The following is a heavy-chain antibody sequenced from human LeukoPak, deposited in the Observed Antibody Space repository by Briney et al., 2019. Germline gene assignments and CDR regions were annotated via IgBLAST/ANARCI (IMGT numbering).Heavy chain of an antibody. CDR2: IKQDGSEK. Sequence: GGSLRLSCAASGFTFSSYWMSWVRQAPGKGLEWVANIKQDGSEKYYVDSVKGRFTIPRDNAKNSLYLQMNSLRAEDTAVYYCARVAYSSSWYRKGDYYFDYWGQGTLVTVSS. J-gene: IGHJ4*02. D-gene: IGHD6-13*01. CDR1: GFTFSSYW. CDR3: ARVAYSSSWYRKGDYYFDY. V-gene: IGHV3-7*01.